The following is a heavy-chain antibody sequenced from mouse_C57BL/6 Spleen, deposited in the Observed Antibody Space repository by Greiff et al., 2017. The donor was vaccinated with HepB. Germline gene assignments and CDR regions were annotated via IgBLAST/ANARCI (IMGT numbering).Heavy chain of an antibody. D-gene: IGHD1-1*01. CDR2: ILPGSGST. V-gene: IGHV1-9*01. J-gene: IGHJ4*01. Sequence: VQLQQSGAELMKPGASVKLSCKATGYTFTGYWIEWVKQRPGHGLEWIGEILPGSGSTNYNEKFKGKATFTADTSSNTAYMQLSSLTTEDSDIYYCARGGTTVVADYYAMDYWGQGTSVTVSS. CDR3: ARGGTTVVADYYAMDY. CDR1: GYTFTGYW.